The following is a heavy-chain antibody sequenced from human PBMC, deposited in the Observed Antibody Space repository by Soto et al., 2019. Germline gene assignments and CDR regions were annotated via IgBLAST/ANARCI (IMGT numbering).Heavy chain of an antibody. CDR2: IYSGGST. CDR1: GFTVSSNY. CDR3: ARKGGGEQSRQHAFDI. Sequence: GGSLRLSCAASGFTVSSNYMSWVRQAPGKGLEWVSVIYSGGSTYYADSVKGRFTISRDNSKNTLYLQMNSLRAGDPAVYYWARKGGGEQSRQHAFDIWGQGTMVTVSS. V-gene: IGHV3-53*01. J-gene: IGHJ3*02. D-gene: IGHD3-16*01.